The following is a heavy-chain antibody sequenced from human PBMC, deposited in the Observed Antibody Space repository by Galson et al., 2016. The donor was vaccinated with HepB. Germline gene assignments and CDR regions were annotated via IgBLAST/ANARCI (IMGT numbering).Heavy chain of an antibody. J-gene: IGHJ4*02. CDR2: IGWNGGSL. V-gene: IGHV3-9*01. CDR1: GFTFHAYA. CDR3: ARDPSRSIFDYGGDY. D-gene: IGHD4/OR15-4a*01. Sequence: SLRLSCAASGFTFHAYAMHWVRQVPGKGLEWVSGIGWNGGSLGSADSVKGRFIISRDNAKNTLYLQMNSLRTEDTAVYYCARDPSRSIFDYGGDYWGQGTLVTVSS.